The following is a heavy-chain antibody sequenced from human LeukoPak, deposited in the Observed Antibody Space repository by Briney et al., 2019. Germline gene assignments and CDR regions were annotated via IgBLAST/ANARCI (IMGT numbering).Heavy chain of an antibody. J-gene: IGHJ4*02. V-gene: IGHV4-34*01. CDR3: ARSVWFGELGD. CDR1: GGSFSGCY. CDR2: INHSGST. Sequence: SETLSLTCAVYGGSFSGCYWSWIRQPPGKGLEWIGEINHSGSTNYNPSLKSRVTISVDTSKNQFSLKLSSVTAADTAVYYCARSVWFGELGDWGQGTLVTVSS. D-gene: IGHD3-10*01.